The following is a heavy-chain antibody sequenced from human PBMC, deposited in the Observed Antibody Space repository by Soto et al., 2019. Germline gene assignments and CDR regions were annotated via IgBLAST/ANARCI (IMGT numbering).Heavy chain of an antibody. Sequence: SETQSLTSTVSGGSVSSGSCYWSWIRQPPGKGLEWIGYIYYSGSTNYNPSLKSRVTISVDTSKNQFSLKLSSVTAADTAVYYCARVRSSGDSLGYWGQGTLVTVSS. V-gene: IGHV4-61*01. D-gene: IGHD3-22*01. CDR1: GGSVSSGSCY. CDR2: IYYSGST. CDR3: ARVRSSGDSLGY. J-gene: IGHJ4*02.